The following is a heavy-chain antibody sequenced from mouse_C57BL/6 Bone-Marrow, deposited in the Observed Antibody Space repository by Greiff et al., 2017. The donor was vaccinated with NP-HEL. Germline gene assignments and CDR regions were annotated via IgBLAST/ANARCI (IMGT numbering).Heavy chain of an antibody. D-gene: IGHD1-1*01. Sequence: QVQLQQSGAELVKPGASVKLSCKASGYTFTSYWMQWVKQRPGQGLEWIGEIDPSDSYTNYNQKFKGKATLTVDTSSSTAYMQLSSLTSEDSAVYYCARIRYYYGSREGAMDYWGQGTSVTVSS. J-gene: IGHJ4*01. CDR3: ARIRYYYGSREGAMDY. V-gene: IGHV1-50*01. CDR2: IDPSDSYT. CDR1: GYTFTSYW.